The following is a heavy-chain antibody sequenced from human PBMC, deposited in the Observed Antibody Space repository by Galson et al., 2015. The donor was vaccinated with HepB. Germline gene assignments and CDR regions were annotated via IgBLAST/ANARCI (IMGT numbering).Heavy chain of an antibody. CDR1: GFTFSSYG. Sequence: SLRLSCAASGFTFSSYGMHWVRQAPGKGLEWVAVISYDGSNKYYADSVKGRFTISRDNSKNTLYLQMNSLRAEDTAVYYCAHIVGIHGDYVDHDAFDIWGQGTMVTVSS. D-gene: IGHD4-17*01. CDR3: AHIVGIHGDYVDHDAFDI. CDR2: ISYDGSNK. J-gene: IGHJ3*02. V-gene: IGHV3-30*03.